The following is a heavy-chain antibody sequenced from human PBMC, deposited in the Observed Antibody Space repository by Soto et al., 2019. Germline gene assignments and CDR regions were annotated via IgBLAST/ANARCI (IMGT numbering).Heavy chain of an antibody. CDR3: ARDPDYGYYCGYCYVP. V-gene: IGHV1-2*02. CDR1: GGTFSSYA. D-gene: IGHD5-18*01. J-gene: IGHJ5*02. Sequence: ASVKSSYKSSGGTFSSYAISWVRQAPGQGREWMGWINPTSGGTVYAQNFQDRVTMTRHTSISTAYMELRRLNSDDTAVYYCARDPDYGYYCGYCYVPCGQAPRVTVLS. CDR2: INPTSGGT.